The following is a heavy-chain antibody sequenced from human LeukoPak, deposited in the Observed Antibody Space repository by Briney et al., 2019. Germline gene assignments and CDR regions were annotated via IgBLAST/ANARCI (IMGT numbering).Heavy chain of an antibody. CDR2: ISSSSSYI. D-gene: IGHD4-17*01. J-gene: IGHJ3*02. CDR3: ARDQHGDTAEDAFDI. Sequence: GGSLRLSCAASGFTFSSYSMNWVRQAPGKGLEWVSSISSSSSYIYYADSVKGRFTISRDNAKNSLYLQMNSLRAKDTAVYYCARDQHGDTAEDAFDIWGQGTMVTVSS. V-gene: IGHV3-21*01. CDR1: GFTFSSYS.